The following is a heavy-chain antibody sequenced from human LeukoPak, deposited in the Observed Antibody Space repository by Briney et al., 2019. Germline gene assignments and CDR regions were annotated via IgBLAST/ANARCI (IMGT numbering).Heavy chain of an antibody. CDR2: ISNSSSYI. D-gene: IGHD6-19*01. V-gene: IGHV3-21*01. CDR3: ARDLGLGSSGWDGDYGMDV. Sequence: PGGSLRLSCAASGFTFSSYSMNWVRQTPGKGLEWVSSISNSSSYIYYADSVKGRFTISRDNAKNSLYLQMNSLRAEDTAVYYCARDLGLGSSGWDGDYGMDVWGQGTTVTVSS. J-gene: IGHJ6*02. CDR1: GFTFSSYS.